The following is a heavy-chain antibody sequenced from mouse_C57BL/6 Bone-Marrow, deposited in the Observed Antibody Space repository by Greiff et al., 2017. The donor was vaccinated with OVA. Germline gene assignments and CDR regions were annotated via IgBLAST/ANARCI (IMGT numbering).Heavy chain of an antibody. Sequence: VQLQQSGPGLVQPSQSLSITCTVSGFSLTSYGVHWVRQSPGKGLEWLGVIWRGGSTDYNAAFMSRLSITKDNSKSQVFFKMNSLQADDTAIYYCAKNPPLLRGAHWYFDVWGTGTTVTVSS. CDR3: AKNPPLLRGAHWYFDV. J-gene: IGHJ1*03. D-gene: IGHD1-1*01. CDR1: GFSLTSYG. V-gene: IGHV2-5*01. CDR2: IWRGGST.